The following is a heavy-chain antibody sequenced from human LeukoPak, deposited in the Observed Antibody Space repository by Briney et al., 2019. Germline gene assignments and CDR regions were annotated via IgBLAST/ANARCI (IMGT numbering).Heavy chain of an antibody. Sequence: PSETLSLTCTVSGGSISSSSYYWGWIRQPPGKGLEWIGSIYYSGSTYYNPSLKSRVTMSVDTSKNQFSLKLSSVTAADTAVYYCARDRTQGIAAITGAFDIWGQGTMVTVSS. CDR1: GGSISSSSYY. D-gene: IGHD6-13*01. CDR2: IYYSGST. CDR3: ARDRTQGIAAITGAFDI. V-gene: IGHV4-39*07. J-gene: IGHJ3*02.